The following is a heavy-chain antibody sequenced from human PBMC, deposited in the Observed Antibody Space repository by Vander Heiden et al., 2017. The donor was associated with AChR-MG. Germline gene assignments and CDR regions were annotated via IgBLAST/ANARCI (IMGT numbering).Heavy chain of an antibody. J-gene: IGHJ3*02. CDR1: GGTFSSYA. CDR2: IIPIFGTA. V-gene: IGHV1-69*06. Sequence: QVQLVQSGAEVKKPGSSVKVSCKASGGTFSSYAISWVRQAPGQGLEWMGGIIPIFGTANYAQKFQGRVTITADKSTSTAYMELSSLRSEDTAVYYCARDRRWGCTAARSAFDIWGQGTMVTVSS. D-gene: IGHD6-6*01. CDR3: ARDRRWGCTAARSAFDI.